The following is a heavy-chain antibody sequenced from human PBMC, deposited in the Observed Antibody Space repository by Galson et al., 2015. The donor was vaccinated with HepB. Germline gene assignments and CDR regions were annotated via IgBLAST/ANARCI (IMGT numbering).Heavy chain of an antibody. CDR2: IIPIFGSG. CDR1: GGAFSSYT. CDR3: ARQYDTSGYYAY. Sequence: SVKVSCKASGGAFSSYTISWVRQAPGQGLEWMGGIIPIFGSGNYAQKFQGRVTITADESTSTTYMKLSSLRSEDTAVYYCARQYDTSGYYAYWGQGTLVTVSS. D-gene: IGHD3-22*01. V-gene: IGHV1-69*13. J-gene: IGHJ4*02.